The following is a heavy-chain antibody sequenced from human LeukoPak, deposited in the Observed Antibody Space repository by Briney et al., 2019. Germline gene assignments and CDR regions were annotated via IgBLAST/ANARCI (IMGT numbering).Heavy chain of an antibody. CDR2: ISSRSSYI. CDR3: ARDKYSSSSVAFDI. V-gene: IGHV3-21*01. CDR1: GFTFSRYS. J-gene: IGHJ3*02. Sequence: GGSLRLSCAASGFTFSRYSMNWVRQAPGKGLEWVSSISSRSSYIYYADSVKGRFTISRDNAKNSLYLQMNSLRAEDTAVYYCARDKYSSSSVAFDIWGQGTMVSVSS. D-gene: IGHD6-6*01.